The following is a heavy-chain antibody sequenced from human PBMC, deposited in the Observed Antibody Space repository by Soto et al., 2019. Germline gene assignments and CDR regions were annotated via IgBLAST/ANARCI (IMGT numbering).Heavy chain of an antibody. CDR3: AREAPNDYGDYQGYFQH. CDR2: INPSGGST. CDR1: GYTFTSYY. V-gene: IGHV1-46*03. D-gene: IGHD4-17*01. J-gene: IGHJ1*01. Sequence: ASVKVSCKASGYTFTSYYMHWVRQAPGQGLEWMGIINPSGGSTSYAQKFQGRVTMTRDTSTSTVYMELSSLRSEDTAVYYCAREAPNDYGDYQGYFQHWGQGTLVTVSS.